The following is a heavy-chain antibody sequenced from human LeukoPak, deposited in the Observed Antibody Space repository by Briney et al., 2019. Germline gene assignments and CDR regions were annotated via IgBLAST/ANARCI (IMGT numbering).Heavy chain of an antibody. J-gene: IGHJ4*02. V-gene: IGHV1-69*01. CDR1: GGTFSSYA. CDR3: ARAPVAMVFHLPDY. CDR2: IIPIFGTA. D-gene: IGHD5-18*01. Sequence: SVKVSCKASGGTFSSYAISWVRQAPGQGLEWMGGIIPIFGTANYAQKFQGRVTITADESTSTAYMELSSLRSEDTAVYYCARAPVAMVFHLPDYWGQGTPVTVSS.